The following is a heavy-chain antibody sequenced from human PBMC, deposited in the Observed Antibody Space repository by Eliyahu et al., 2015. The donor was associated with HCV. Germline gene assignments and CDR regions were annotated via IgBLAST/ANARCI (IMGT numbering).Heavy chain of an antibody. D-gene: IGHD2-21*01. V-gene: IGHV1-46*01. J-gene: IGHJ4*02. CDR2: INPNVGST. Sequence: QEHLVQSGAEVKKPGASVKVSCXAPGYTFXXXHXXWVRQAPGQGLEWIGIINPNVGSTNVAQKFQGRLFLTRDTSTSTVYMQLGNLRSEDTAVYYCARLPVGLCGGDYCTFDYWGQGTLVTVSS. CDR1: GYTFXXXH. CDR3: ARLPVGLCGGDYCTFDY.